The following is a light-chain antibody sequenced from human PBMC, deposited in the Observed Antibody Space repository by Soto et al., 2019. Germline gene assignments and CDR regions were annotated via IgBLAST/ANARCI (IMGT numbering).Light chain of an antibody. CDR2: AAS. CDR1: QSISSY. Sequence: DIQMTQSPSSLSASVGDRVTITCRASQSISSYLNWYQQKPGKAPKLLIYAASSLQSGVPSRFSGSGSGTDFTLTISSLQPEDFATYYCQQSYNPPRTFGQGTKVVIK. J-gene: IGKJ1*01. V-gene: IGKV1-39*01. CDR3: QQSYNPPRT.